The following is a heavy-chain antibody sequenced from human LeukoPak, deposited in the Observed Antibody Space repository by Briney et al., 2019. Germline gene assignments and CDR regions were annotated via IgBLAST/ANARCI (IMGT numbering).Heavy chain of an antibody. J-gene: IGHJ5*02. D-gene: IGHD2-2*01. CDR2: ISYDGSNK. CDR3: ARGVGYCSSTSCRSRFDP. V-gene: IGHV3-30*04. Sequence: PGGSLRLSCAASGFTFSCCAMHWVRQAPGKGLEWVAVISYDGSNKYYADSVKGRFTISRDNSKNTLYLQMNSLRAEDTAVYYCARGVGYCSSTSCRSRFDPWGQGTLVTVSS. CDR1: GFTFSCCA.